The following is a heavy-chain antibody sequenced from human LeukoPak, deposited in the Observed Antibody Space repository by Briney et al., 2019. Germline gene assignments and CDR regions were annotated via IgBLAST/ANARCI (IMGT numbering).Heavy chain of an antibody. Sequence: SETLSLTCTVSGGSISSSSYYWGWIRQPPGKGLEWIGEINHSGSTNYNPSLKSRVTISVDTSKNQFSLKLSSVTAADTAVYYCARRGDRGVNYWGQGTLVTVSS. CDR2: INHSGST. V-gene: IGHV4-39*07. J-gene: IGHJ4*02. CDR3: ARRGDRGVNY. CDR1: GGSISSSSYY. D-gene: IGHD3-10*01.